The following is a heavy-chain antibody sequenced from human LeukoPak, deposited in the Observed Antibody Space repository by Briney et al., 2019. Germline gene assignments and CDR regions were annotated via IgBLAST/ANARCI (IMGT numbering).Heavy chain of an antibody. Sequence: PGRSLRLSCAASGFTFDDYAMHWVRQAPGKGLEWVSGISWNSGSIGYADSVKGRFTISRDNAKNSLYLQMNSLRAEDTALYYCAKDMGYSSGWYVFDYWGQETLVTVSS. D-gene: IGHD6-19*01. CDR2: ISWNSGSI. CDR1: GFTFDDYA. CDR3: AKDMGYSSGWYVFDY. V-gene: IGHV3-9*01. J-gene: IGHJ4*02.